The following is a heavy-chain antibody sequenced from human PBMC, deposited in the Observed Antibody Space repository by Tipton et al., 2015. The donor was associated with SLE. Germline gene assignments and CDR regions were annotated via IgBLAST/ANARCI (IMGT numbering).Heavy chain of an antibody. V-gene: IGHV4-34*01. CDR3: ASGGYYASGSYYGGWFDP. D-gene: IGHD3-10*01. CDR2: INHSGST. Sequence: TLSLTCAVYGGSFSGFYWSWIRQPPGRGLEWIGEINHSGSTNYNPSLKSRVTISLDTSKNQFSLKLSSVTAADTAVYYCASGGYYASGSYYGGWFDPWGQGTLVTVSS. J-gene: IGHJ5*02. CDR1: GGSFSGFY.